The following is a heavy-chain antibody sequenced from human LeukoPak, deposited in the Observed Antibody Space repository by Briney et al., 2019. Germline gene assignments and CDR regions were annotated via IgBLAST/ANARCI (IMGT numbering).Heavy chain of an antibody. Sequence: SVSVSCKASGGTFSSYAISRVRQAPGQGLEWMGGIIPIFGTANYAQKFQGRVTITTDESTSTAYMELSSLRSEDTAVYYCASQDDYSNPSNCDYWGQGTLVTVSS. CDR2: IIPIFGTA. J-gene: IGHJ4*02. CDR1: GGTFSSYA. D-gene: IGHD4-11*01. V-gene: IGHV1-69*05. CDR3: ASQDDYSNPSNCDY.